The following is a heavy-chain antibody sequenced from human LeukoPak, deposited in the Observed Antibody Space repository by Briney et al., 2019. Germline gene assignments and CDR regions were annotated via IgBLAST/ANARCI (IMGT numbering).Heavy chain of an antibody. D-gene: IGHD2-21*02. CDR2: ISAYNGNT. V-gene: IGHV1-18*01. CDR1: GYTFTSYG. Sequence: APVKVSCKASGYTFTSYGISWVRQAPGQGLEWMGWISAYNGNTNYAQKLQGRVTMTTDTSTSTAYMELRSLRSDDTAVYYCAACGGDCYQDWFDPWGQGTLVTVSS. CDR3: AACGGDCYQDWFDP. J-gene: IGHJ5*02.